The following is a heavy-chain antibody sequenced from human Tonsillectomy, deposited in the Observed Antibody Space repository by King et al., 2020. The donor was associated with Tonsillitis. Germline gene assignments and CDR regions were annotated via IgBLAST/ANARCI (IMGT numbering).Heavy chain of an antibody. Sequence: VQLVESGGGLEQPGRSLRLSCATSGFTFGDYPMSWIRQAPGKGLEWISFIRSKAYGGTTEYAASVKGRFTISRDDSNRIAYLQMNSLITEDTGVYYCTRVRPYYDFWSGPPLDYWGQGTLVTVSS. CDR2: IRSKAYGGTT. CDR3: TRVRPYYDFWSGPPLDY. J-gene: IGHJ4*02. D-gene: IGHD3-3*01. CDR1: GFTFGDYP. V-gene: IGHV3-49*03.